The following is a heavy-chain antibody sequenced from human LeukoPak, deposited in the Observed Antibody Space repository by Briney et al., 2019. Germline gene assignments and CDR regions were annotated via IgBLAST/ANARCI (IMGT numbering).Heavy chain of an antibody. J-gene: IGHJ6*03. D-gene: IGHD2-15*01. V-gene: IGHV4-61*02. CDR2: IYTSGST. Sequence: SETLSLTCTVSGGSISSGSYYWSWIRQPAGKGLEWIGRIYTSGSTNYNPSLKSRVTISVDTSRNQFSLKPSSVTAADTAVYYCARGYCSGGSCSGYYYYYYYMDVWGKGTSVTVSS. CDR1: GGSISSGSYY. CDR3: ARGYCSGGSCSGYYYYYYYMDV.